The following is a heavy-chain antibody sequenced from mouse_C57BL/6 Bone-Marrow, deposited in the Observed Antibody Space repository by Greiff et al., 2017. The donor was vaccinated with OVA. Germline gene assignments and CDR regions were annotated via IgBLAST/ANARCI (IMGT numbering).Heavy chain of an antibody. D-gene: IGHD4-1*01. CDR1: GFNIKDDY. V-gene: IGHV14-4*01. Sequence: VQLQQSGAELVRPGASVKLSCTASGFNIKDDYLHWVKQRPEQGLEWIGWIDPENGDTEYDSKFQGKATITADTSSNPAYLQLSSLTSEDTAVYYCTPTGPWFAYWGQGTLVTVSA. J-gene: IGHJ3*01. CDR2: IDPENGDT. CDR3: TPTGPWFAY.